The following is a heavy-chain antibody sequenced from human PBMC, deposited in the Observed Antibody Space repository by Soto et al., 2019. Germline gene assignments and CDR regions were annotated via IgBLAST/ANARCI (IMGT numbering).Heavy chain of an antibody. CDR1: GNSFTNSW. J-gene: IGHJ5*02. CDR2: IYPGDSDT. V-gene: IGHV5-51*01. CDR3: ARAHDNSAYHWAWFDP. Sequence: GESLKISCKGSGNSFTNSWIGWVRQMPEKGLEWVGIIYPGDSDTRYSPSFQGQVTISADKSISTAYLQWRSLKASDTAMYYCARAHDNSAYHWAWFDPWGQGTRVTVSS. D-gene: IGHD3-22*01.